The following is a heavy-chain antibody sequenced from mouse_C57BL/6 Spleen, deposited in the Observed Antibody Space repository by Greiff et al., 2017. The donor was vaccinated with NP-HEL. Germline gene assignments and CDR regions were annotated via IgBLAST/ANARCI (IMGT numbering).Heavy chain of an antibody. CDR3: ARSVPYYYGSSYGDY. CDR2: INPSNGGT. D-gene: IGHD1-1*01. J-gene: IGHJ2*01. V-gene: IGHV1-53*01. Sequence: VQLQQPGTELVKPGASVKLSCKASGYTFTSYWMHWVKQRPGQGLEWIGNINPSNGGTNYNEKFKSKATLTVDKSSSTAYMQLSSLTSEDSAVYYCARSVPYYYGSSYGDYWGQGTTLTVSS. CDR1: GYTFTSYW.